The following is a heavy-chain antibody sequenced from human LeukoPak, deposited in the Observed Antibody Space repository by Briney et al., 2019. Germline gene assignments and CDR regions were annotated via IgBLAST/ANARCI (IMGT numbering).Heavy chain of an antibody. D-gene: IGHD3-10*01. CDR3: AKDYAGFGELYYYYYYMDV. CDR2: ISYDGSNK. J-gene: IGHJ6*03. CDR1: GFTFSSYG. V-gene: IGHV3-30*18. Sequence: GGSLRLSCAASGFTFSSYGMHWVRQAPGKGLEWVAVISYDGSNKYYADSVKGRFTISRDNSKNTLYLQMNSLRAEDTAVYYCAKDYAGFGELYYYYYYMDVWGKGTTVTVSS.